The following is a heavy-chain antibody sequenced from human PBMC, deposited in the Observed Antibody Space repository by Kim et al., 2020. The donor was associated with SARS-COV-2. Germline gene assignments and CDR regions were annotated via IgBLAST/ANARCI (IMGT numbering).Heavy chain of an antibody. Sequence: SVKVSCKASGGTFSSYAISWVRQAPGQGLEWMGGIIPIFGTANYAQKFQGRVTITADESTSTAYMELSSLRSEDTAVYYCARGDYYGSGSYYKALSLFDYWGQGTLVTVSS. J-gene: IGHJ4*02. V-gene: IGHV1-69*13. CDR2: IIPIFGTA. D-gene: IGHD3-10*01. CDR1: GGTFSSYA. CDR3: ARGDYYGSGSYYKALSLFDY.